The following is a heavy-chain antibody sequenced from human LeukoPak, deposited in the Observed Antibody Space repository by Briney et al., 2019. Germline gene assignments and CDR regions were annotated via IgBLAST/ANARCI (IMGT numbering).Heavy chain of an antibody. Sequence: SETLSLTCTVSGDSISSYFWSWIRQPPGKGLEWIGEINHSGSTNYNPSLKSRVTISVDTSKNQFSLKLSSVTAADTAVYYCASTVAGTEGGAFDIWGQGTMVTVSS. CDR2: INHSGST. J-gene: IGHJ3*02. D-gene: IGHD6-19*01. CDR1: GDSISSYF. CDR3: ASTVAGTEGGAFDI. V-gene: IGHV4-34*01.